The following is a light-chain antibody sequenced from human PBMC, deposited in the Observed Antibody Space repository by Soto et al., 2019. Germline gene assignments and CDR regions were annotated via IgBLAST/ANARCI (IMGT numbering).Light chain of an antibody. Sequence: EIVLTQSPGTLSLSPGERATLSCRASQSVSSSYLAWYLQKPGQAPRLLIYGASSRATGIPDRFSGSGSGTDFTLTISRLEPEDFAVYYCHQYGSSSWTFGQGTKVEIK. J-gene: IGKJ1*01. CDR3: HQYGSSSWT. V-gene: IGKV3-20*01. CDR2: GAS. CDR1: QSVSSSY.